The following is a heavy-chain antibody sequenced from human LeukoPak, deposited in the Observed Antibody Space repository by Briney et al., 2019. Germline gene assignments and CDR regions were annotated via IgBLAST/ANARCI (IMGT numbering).Heavy chain of an antibody. D-gene: IGHD2-15*01. Sequence: SETLSLTCAVHGGSFSGYYWSWIRQPPGKGLEWIGEINHSGSTNYNPSLKSRVTISVDTSKNQFSLKLSSVTAADTAVYYCARVGPSYCSGGSCRFDYWGQGTLVTVSS. V-gene: IGHV4-34*01. J-gene: IGHJ4*02. CDR3: ARVGPSYCSGGSCRFDY. CDR1: GGSFSGYY. CDR2: INHSGST.